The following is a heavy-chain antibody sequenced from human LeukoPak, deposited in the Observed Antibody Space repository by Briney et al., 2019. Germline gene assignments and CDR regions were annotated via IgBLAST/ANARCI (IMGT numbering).Heavy chain of an antibody. V-gene: IGHV4-39*01. D-gene: IGHD6-13*01. Sequence: SETLSLTCTVSGGSISSSSYYWGWIRRPPGKGLEWIGSIYYSGSTYYNPSLKSRVTISVDTSKNQFSLKLSSVTAADTAVYYCARPNGKLGYAFDIWGQGTMVTVSS. CDR1: GGSISSSSYY. CDR3: ARPNGKLGYAFDI. J-gene: IGHJ3*02. CDR2: IYYSGST.